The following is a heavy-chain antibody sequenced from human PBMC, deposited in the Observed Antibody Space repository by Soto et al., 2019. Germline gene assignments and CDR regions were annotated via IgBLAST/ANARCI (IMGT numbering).Heavy chain of an antibody. Sequence: GGSLRLSCAASGFTFSDYYMSWIRQAPGKGLEWVSYISSSGSTIYYADSVKGRFTISRDNAKNSLYLQMNSLRAEDTAVYYCARDFDYYDFWSGYYTGKESWFDPWGQGTLVTVSS. CDR1: GFTFSDYY. V-gene: IGHV3-11*01. D-gene: IGHD3-3*01. CDR2: ISSSGSTI. J-gene: IGHJ5*02. CDR3: ARDFDYYDFWSGYYTGKESWFDP.